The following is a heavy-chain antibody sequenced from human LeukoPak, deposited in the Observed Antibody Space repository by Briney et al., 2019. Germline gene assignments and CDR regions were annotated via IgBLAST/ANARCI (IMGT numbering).Heavy chain of an antibody. CDR2: INHSGST. D-gene: IGHD6-13*01. V-gene: IGHV4-34*01. J-gene: IGHJ4*02. CDR3: ARWFFKQQGLDY. CDR1: GGSFSGYY. Sequence: SETLSLTCAVYGGSFSGYYWSWIRQPPGKGLEWIGEINHSGSTNYNPSLKSRVTISVDTSKTQFSLKLSSVTAEDTAVYYCARWFFKQQGLDYWGQGTLVTVSS.